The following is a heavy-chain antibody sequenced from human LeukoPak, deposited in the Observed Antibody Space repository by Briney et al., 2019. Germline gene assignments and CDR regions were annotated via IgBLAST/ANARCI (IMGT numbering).Heavy chain of an antibody. CDR2: IYYSGST. CDR3: ARGNTAMVAYYFDY. V-gene: IGHV4-59*01. D-gene: IGHD5-18*01. CDR1: GGSISSYY. Sequence: SETLSLTCTVSGGSISSYYWSRIRQPPGKGLEWIGYIYYSGSTNYNPSLKSRVTISVDTSKNQFSLKLSSVTAADTAVYYCARGNTAMVAYYFDYWGQGTLVTVSS. J-gene: IGHJ4*02.